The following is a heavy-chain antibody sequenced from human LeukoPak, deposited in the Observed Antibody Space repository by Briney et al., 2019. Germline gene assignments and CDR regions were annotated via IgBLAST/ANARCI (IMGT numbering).Heavy chain of an antibody. Sequence: SETLSLTCTVSGGSISSYYWSWIRQPAGKGLEWIGRIYTSGSSNYNPSLKSRVTMSVDTTKNQFSLKLSSVTAADTAVYYCARDPTYGDYFWFDPWGQGTLVTVSS. CDR3: ARDPTYGDYFWFDP. CDR1: GGSISSYY. CDR2: IYTSGSS. V-gene: IGHV4-4*07. J-gene: IGHJ5*02. D-gene: IGHD4-17*01.